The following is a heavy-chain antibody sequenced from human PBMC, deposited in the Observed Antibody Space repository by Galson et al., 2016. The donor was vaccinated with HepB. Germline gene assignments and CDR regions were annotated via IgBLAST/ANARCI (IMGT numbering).Heavy chain of an antibody. CDR1: GDSVSRNRAA. D-gene: IGHD5-18*01. V-gene: IGHV6-1*01. J-gene: IGHJ4*02. CDR2: TYYRSKWFN. Sequence: CAISGDSVSRNRAAWNWIRQSSSRGLEWLGRTYYRSKWFNDYALSVKSRITINADTSKNQFSLQLNSVTPEDTAIYYCSRTLDTAMVSFDSWGQGTLVTVSS. CDR3: SRTLDTAMVSFDS.